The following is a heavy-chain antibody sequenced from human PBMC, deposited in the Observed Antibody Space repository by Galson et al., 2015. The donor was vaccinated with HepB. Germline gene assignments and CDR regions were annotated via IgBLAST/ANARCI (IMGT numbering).Heavy chain of an antibody. CDR2: ISYDGSNK. V-gene: IGHV3-30-3*01. CDR1: GFTFSSYA. J-gene: IGHJ6*02. D-gene: IGHD6-13*01. Sequence: SLRLSCAASGFTFSSYAMHWVRQAPGKGLEWVAVISYDGSNKYYADSVKGRFTISRDNSKNTLYLQMNSLRAEDTAVYYCASPPIAAAGNYYYYGMDVWGQGTTVTVSS. CDR3: ASPPIAAAGNYYYYGMDV.